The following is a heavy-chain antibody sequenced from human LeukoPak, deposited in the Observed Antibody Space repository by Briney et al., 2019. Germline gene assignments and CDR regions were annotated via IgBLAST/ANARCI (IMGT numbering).Heavy chain of an antibody. J-gene: IGHJ6*03. CDR1: GGSISSSSYY. V-gene: IGHV4-39*07. Sequence: SETLSLTCTVSGGSISSSSYYWGWIRQPPGKGLEWIGSIYCSGSTYYNPSLKSRVTISVDTSKDQFSLKLSSVTAADTAVYYCARAPYYYYYYYYMDVWGKGTTVTVSS. CDR2: IYCSGST. CDR3: ARAPYYYYYYYYMDV. D-gene: IGHD3-10*01.